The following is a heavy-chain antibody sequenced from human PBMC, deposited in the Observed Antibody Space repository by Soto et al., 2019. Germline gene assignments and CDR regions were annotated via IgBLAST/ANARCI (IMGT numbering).Heavy chain of an antibody. D-gene: IGHD1-1*01. CDR2: IDPDGTTT. CDR3: TRGLRPSSAGTGAY. J-gene: IGHJ1*01. V-gene: IGHV3-74*01. Sequence: GGSLRLSCVTSGFDFSYYWIHWIRQAPGKGLVWVSRIDPDGTTTNYADSVRGRFTVSRDNAKDTAYLQMDSLTADDTALYYCTRGLRPSSAGTGAYWGPGTLVTVSS. CDR1: GFDFSYYW.